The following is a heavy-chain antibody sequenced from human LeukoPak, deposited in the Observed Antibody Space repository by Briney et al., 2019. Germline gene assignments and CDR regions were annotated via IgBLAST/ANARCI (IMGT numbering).Heavy chain of an antibody. CDR3: ARGRGYSSSWYGINWFDP. CDR2: MNPNSGNT. D-gene: IGHD6-13*01. Sequence: ASVKVSCKASGYTFTSYDINWVRQATGQGLEWMGWMNPNSGNTGYAQKFQGRVTITRNTSISTAYMELSSLRSEDTAVYYCARGRGYSSSWYGINWFDPWGQGTLVTVSS. J-gene: IGHJ5*02. CDR1: GYTFTSYD. V-gene: IGHV1-8*03.